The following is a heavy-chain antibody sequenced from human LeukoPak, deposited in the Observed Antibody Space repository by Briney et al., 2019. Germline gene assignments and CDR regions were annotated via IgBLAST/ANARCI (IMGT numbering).Heavy chain of an antibody. CDR1: GFTFSSYW. Sequence: GGSLRLSCAASGFTFSSYWMTWVRQAPGKGLEWVADIKQTGSHKYYVDSVKGRFTVSRDNAKNSLFLQMNSLRAEDTAVYYCARGAGNLDYWGQGTLVTVSS. CDR3: ARGAGNLDY. V-gene: IGHV3-7*01. J-gene: IGHJ4*02. D-gene: IGHD6-19*01. CDR2: IKQTGSHK.